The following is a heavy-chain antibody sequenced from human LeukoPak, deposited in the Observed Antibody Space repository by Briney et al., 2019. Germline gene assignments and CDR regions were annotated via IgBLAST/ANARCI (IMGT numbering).Heavy chain of an antibody. CDR2: IQSDGST. CDR3: ARAPAEIGGYYPEYFRH. J-gene: IGHJ1*01. Sequence: GGCLRLSCAASGFTSFSYAMSWGRPALGKGVGWVSRIQSDGSTNYADSVTGRFTISRDNAKNTVSLQMNSLRAEDTGVYYCARAPAEIGGYYPEYFRHWGQGTLVTVSS. V-gene: IGHV3-74*01. CDR1: GFTSFSYA. D-gene: IGHD3-22*01.